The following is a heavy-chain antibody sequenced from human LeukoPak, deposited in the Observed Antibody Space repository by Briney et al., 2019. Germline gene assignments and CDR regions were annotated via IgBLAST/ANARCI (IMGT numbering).Heavy chain of an antibody. Sequence: GGSLRLSCAASGFTFSSYWMHWVRQAPGRGLVWVSRINGDGSSTSYADSVKGRFTISRDNAKNTLYLQMNSLRAEDTAVYYCARDRGYVMDVWGQGTTVTVSS. CDR2: INGDGSST. D-gene: IGHD5-24*01. CDR1: GFTFSSYW. CDR3: ARDRGYVMDV. V-gene: IGHV3-74*01. J-gene: IGHJ6*02.